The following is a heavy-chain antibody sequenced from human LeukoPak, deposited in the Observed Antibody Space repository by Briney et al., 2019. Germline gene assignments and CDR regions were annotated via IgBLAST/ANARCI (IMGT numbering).Heavy chain of an antibody. CDR1: GFTFDDYG. V-gene: IGHV3-20*04. CDR3: ARAAVAGFDY. D-gene: IGHD6-19*01. Sequence: PGGSLRLSXAASGFTFDDYGMSWVRQAPGKGMEWVSGINWNGGSTCYADSVKGRFTISRDNAKNSLYLQMNSLRAEDTALYYCARAAVAGFDYWGQGTLVTVSS. J-gene: IGHJ4*02. CDR2: INWNGGST.